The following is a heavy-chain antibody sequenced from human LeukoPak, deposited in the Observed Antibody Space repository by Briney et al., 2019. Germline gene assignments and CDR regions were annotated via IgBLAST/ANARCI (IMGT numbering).Heavy chain of an antibody. CDR3: ARHEVGYCSGGSCPYYFDY. CDR2: IYYTGNT. J-gene: IGHJ4*02. Sequence: SETLSLTCPVSGGSISSYYWSWIRQPPGKGLEWIGYIYYTGNTRYNPSLMSRVTISVDTSKNHFSLKLTSVTAADTAVYCCARHEVGYCSGGSCPYYFDYWGQGTLVTVSS. D-gene: IGHD2-15*01. CDR1: GGSISSYY. V-gene: IGHV4-59*08.